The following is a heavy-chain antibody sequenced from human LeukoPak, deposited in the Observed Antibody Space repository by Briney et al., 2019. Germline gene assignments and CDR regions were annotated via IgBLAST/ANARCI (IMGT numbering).Heavy chain of an antibody. V-gene: IGHV1-2*02. CDR1: GYTFTGYY. Sequence: ASVKVSCRASGYTFTGYYMHWVRQAPGRGLEWMGWINPNSGGTNYAQKFQGRVTMTRDTSISTAYMELSRMRSDDTAVYYCARDRLGGCTFDYWGQGTLVTVSS. CDR3: ARDRLGGCTFDY. D-gene: IGHD3-16*01. J-gene: IGHJ4*02. CDR2: INPNSGGT.